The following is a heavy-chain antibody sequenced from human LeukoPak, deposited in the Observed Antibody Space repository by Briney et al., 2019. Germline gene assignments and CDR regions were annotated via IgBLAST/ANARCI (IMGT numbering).Heavy chain of an antibody. Sequence: GGSLRLSCAASGFTFSTFAMTWVRQGPGKGLEWVSSISRSSTYIYYADSVKGRFTISRDNAKNSLYLQMNSLRAEDTAVYHCAREYYYGSGSYYNGYWGQGTLVTVSS. CDR3: AREYYYGSGSYYNGY. CDR1: GFTFSTFA. D-gene: IGHD3-10*01. V-gene: IGHV3-21*01. CDR2: ISRSSTYI. J-gene: IGHJ4*02.